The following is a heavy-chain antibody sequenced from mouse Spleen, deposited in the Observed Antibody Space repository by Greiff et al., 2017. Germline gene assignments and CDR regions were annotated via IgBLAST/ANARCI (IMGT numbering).Heavy chain of an antibody. CDR2: IDPSDSYT. D-gene: IGHD1-2*01. CDR3: ARKGYGLDY. CDR1: GYTFTSYW. J-gene: IGHJ2*01. V-gene: IGHV1-59*01. Sequence: QVQLQQPGAELVRPGTSVKLSCKASGYTFTSYWMHWVKQRPGQGLEWIGVIDPSDSYTNYNQKFKGKATLTVDTSSSTAYMQLSSLTSEDSAVYYCARKGYGLDYWGQGTTLTVSS.